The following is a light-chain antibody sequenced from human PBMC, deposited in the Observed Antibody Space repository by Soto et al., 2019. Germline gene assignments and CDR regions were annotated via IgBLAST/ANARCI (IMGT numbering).Light chain of an antibody. Sequence: QSVLTQPPSVSAAPGQKVTISCSGSSSNIGNNYVSWYQQLPGTAPKLLIYDNNKRPSGIPDRFSGSESGTSATLGITGLQTGDEADYYCGTWDSRLSAAVFGGGTKLTVL. CDR2: DNN. CDR3: GTWDSRLSAAV. V-gene: IGLV1-51*01. J-gene: IGLJ2*01. CDR1: SSNIGNNY.